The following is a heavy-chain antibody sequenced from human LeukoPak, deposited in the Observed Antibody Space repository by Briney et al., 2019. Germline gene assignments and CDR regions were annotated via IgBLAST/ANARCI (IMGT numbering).Heavy chain of an antibody. J-gene: IGHJ6*03. Sequence: GGSLRLSCAASGLTVSNNYMSWVRQAPGKGLEWVSILYSGGSTYHADSVKGRFTISRDNSKNTVYLQMNSLKTEDTAVYYCAKLPSYYYYMYVWGKGNTVTVSS. CDR3: AKLPSYYYYMYV. CDR1: GLTVSNNY. D-gene: IGHD3-10*01. CDR2: LYSGGST. V-gene: IGHV3-66*02.